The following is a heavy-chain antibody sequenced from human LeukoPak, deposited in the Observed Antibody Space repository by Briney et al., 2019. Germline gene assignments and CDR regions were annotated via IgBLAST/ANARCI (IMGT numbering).Heavy chain of an antibody. CDR2: INPNSGAT. CDR1: GYTFTSYG. J-gene: IGHJ4*02. Sequence: ASVKVSCKASGYTFTSYGISWVRQAPGQGLEWMGWINPNSGATKYAQQFQGRVTLTRDTSISTAYMELSSLRSDDTAVYYCARRHKCSDTSCLIDYWGQGTLVTVSS. V-gene: IGHV1-2*02. CDR3: ARRHKCSDTSCLIDY. D-gene: IGHD2-2*01.